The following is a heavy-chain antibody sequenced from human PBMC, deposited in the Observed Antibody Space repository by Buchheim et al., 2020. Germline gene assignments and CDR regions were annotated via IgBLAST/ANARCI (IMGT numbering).Heavy chain of an antibody. V-gene: IGHV4-34*01. CDR1: GGSFSGYY. J-gene: IGHJ4*02. D-gene: IGHD6-19*01. CDR3: ARRTRQWLVLGGGIDY. CDR2: INHSGST. Sequence: QVQLQQWGAGLLKPSETLSLTCAVYGGSFSGYYWSWIRQPPGKGLEWIGEINHSGSTNYNPSLKSRVTISVDTSKNQFPLKLSSVTAADTAVYYCARRTRQWLVLGGGIDYWGQGTL.